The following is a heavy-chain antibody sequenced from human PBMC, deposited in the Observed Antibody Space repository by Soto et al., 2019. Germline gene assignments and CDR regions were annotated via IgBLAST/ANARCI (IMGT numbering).Heavy chain of an antibody. CDR2: INHTGGT. CDR1: GGSVNGYY. Sequence: PSETLSLTCAVYGGSVNGYYWNWIRQPPRKGLEWIGEINHTGGTHYNPSLKSRVTMSVDTSKNQFSLRLSSVTAADTAIYYCATRITVFGLLIPPFDPWVQGTQVTVSS. CDR3: ATRITVFGLLIPPFDP. J-gene: IGHJ5*02. D-gene: IGHD3-3*01. V-gene: IGHV4-34*01.